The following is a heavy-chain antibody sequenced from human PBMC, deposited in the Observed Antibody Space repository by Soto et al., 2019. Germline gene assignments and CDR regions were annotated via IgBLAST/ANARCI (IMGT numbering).Heavy chain of an antibody. CDR1: GGSISSSSYY. CDR3: AGLIAAAGTSWFDP. CDR2: IYYSGST. Sequence: SESLSLTCTVSGGSISSSSYYWGWIRQPPGKGLEWIGSIYYSGSTYYNPSLKSRVTISVDTSKNQFSLKLSSVTAADTAVYYCAGLIAAAGTSWFDPWGQGTLVTVSS. V-gene: IGHV4-39*01. J-gene: IGHJ5*02. D-gene: IGHD6-13*01.